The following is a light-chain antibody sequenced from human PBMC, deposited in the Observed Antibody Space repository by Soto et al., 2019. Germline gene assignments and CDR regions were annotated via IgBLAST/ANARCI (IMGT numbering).Light chain of an antibody. CDR2: DVY. J-gene: IGLJ2*01. CDR3: GSYTTSGSVV. CDR1: SSDVGAYDY. V-gene: IGLV2-14*03. Sequence: QSVLTQPASVSGSPGQSIAISCTGTSSDVGAYDYVSWYQQHPGNAPKVIISDVYNRPSGVSNRFSGSKSGNTASLTISGLQAEDEAYYYCGSYTTSGSVVFGGGTKVTVL.